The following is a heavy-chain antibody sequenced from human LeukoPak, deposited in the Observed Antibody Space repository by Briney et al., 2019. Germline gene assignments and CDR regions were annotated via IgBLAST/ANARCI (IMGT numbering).Heavy chain of an antibody. D-gene: IGHD6-19*01. CDR2: ISNSDGST. CDR3: ARGLRFSGWIRQYYFDY. J-gene: IGHJ4*02. V-gene: IGHV3-23*01. CDR1: AFTFSSYA. Sequence: PGGSLRLSCAASAFTFSSYAMSWVRQAPGKGLEWVSTISNSDGSTYYADSVKGRFTISRDNSKNTLYLQMNSLRAEDTAVYYCARGLRFSGWIRQYYFDYWGQGTLVTVSS.